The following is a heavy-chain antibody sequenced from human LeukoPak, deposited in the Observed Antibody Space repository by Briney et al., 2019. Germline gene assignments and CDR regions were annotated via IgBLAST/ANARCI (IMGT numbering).Heavy chain of an antibody. CDR3: AKSTRAVMAMMDV. CDR1: GVTFSSYS. J-gene: IGHJ6*04. V-gene: IGHV3-21*01. D-gene: IGHD3-16*01. Sequence: GGSLRLSCAASGVTFSSYSMNWVRQAPGKGLEWVSSISSRSTYIYYADSVKGRFTISRDNAKNSLYLQMNSLRAEDTAVYFCAKSTRAVMAMMDVWGKGTTVTISS. CDR2: ISSRSTYI.